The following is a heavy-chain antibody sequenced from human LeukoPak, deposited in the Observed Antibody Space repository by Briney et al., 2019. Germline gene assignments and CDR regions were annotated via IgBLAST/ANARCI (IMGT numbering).Heavy chain of an antibody. Sequence: GGSLRLSCAASGFTFGSYSMNWVRQAPGKGLEWVGRTRNKANSYTTEYAASVKGRFTISRDDSKNSLYLQMNSLETEDTAVYYCARGYCSGGSCFLFFDYWGQGTLVTVSS. J-gene: IGHJ4*02. D-gene: IGHD2-15*01. CDR1: GFTFGSYS. V-gene: IGHV3-72*01. CDR2: TRNKANSYTT. CDR3: ARGYCSGGSCFLFFDY.